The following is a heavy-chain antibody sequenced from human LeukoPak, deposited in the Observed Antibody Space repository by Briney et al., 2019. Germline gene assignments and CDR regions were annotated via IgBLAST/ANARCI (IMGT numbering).Heavy chain of an antibody. CDR1: GFTFSSYS. D-gene: IGHD2-8*01. V-gene: IGHV3-21*03. CDR2: ISSSSSCI. Sequence: GGSLRLSCAASGFTFSSYSMNWVRQAPGKGLEWVSSISSSSSCIYYADSVKGRFTISRDNAKNSLYLQMNSLRAEDTAVYYCARGSPTKYYFDYWGQGTLVTVSS. CDR3: ARGSPTKYYFDY. J-gene: IGHJ4*02.